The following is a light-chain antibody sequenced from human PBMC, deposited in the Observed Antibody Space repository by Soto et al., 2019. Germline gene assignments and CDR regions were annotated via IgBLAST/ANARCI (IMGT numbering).Light chain of an antibody. Sequence: EIVMTQSPATLSVSPVDRATLSCMANQSVRSNLAWYQQRPGQAPRLLIYGASTRAAGVPARFSGSGSGTEFTLTISSLQSEDFAVYYCQQYNNWPPRTFGQGTKVDIK. V-gene: IGKV3-15*01. CDR1: QSVRSN. CDR2: GAS. CDR3: QQYNNWPPRT. J-gene: IGKJ1*01.